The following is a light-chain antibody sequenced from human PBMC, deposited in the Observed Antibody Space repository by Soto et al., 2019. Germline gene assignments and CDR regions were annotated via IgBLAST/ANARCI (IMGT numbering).Light chain of an antibody. Sequence: QSVLTQPPSASGSPGQSVAISCTGTSRDVGGQNYVSWYQQHPGKAPKLIIYAVSNRPSGVPDRFSGSKSGNTASLTISGPRAEDEADYYGGPQAGNNNYVFGTGTKGTLL. V-gene: IGLV2-8*01. CDR1: SRDVGGQNY. CDR2: AVS. J-gene: IGLJ1*01. CDR3: GPQAGNNNYV.